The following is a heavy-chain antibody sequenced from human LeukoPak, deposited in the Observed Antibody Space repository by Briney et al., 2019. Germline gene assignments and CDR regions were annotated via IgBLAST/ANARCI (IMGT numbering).Heavy chain of an antibody. CDR2: ISYDGSNK. CDR1: GFTFSTYA. V-gene: IGHV3-30-3*01. Sequence: GGSLRLSCAASGFTFSTYAMHWVRQAPCKGLEWVAVISYDGSNKYYVDSVKGRFTISRDNSKNTLYVQMNSLRAEDTAVYYCARCNSNYENWFDPWGQGTLVTVSS. J-gene: IGHJ5*02. CDR3: ARCNSNYENWFDP. D-gene: IGHD4-11*01.